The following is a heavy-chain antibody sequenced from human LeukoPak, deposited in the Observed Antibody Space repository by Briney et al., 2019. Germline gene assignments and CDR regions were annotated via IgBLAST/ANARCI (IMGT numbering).Heavy chain of an antibody. D-gene: IGHD1-26*01. Sequence: GASVKVSCKASGYTFTSYGISWVRQAPGQGLEWMGWITAYNGNTNYAQKLQGRVTMTTDTSTSTAYMELRSLRSDDTAVYYCARDYAGGSYSLVDYWGQGTLVTVSS. J-gene: IGHJ4*02. CDR2: ITAYNGNT. CDR1: GYTFTSYG. CDR3: ARDYAGGSYSLVDY. V-gene: IGHV1-18*01.